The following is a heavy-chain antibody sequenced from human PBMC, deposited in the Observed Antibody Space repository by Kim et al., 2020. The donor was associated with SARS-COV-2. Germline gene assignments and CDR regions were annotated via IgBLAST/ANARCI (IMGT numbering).Heavy chain of an antibody. CDR2: ISGNDGRT. CDR1: GFSFSTYA. D-gene: IGHD6-13*01. V-gene: IGHV3-23*01. CDR3: AKDSLYSSRFDF. J-gene: IGHJ4*02. Sequence: GGSLRLSCAASGFSFSTYAMSWVRQAPGKGLEWVSTISGNDGRTYYADSVKGRFSISRDNSKNTLYLQMNSLRAEDTAVYYCAKDSLYSSRFDFWGQGTLVTVSS.